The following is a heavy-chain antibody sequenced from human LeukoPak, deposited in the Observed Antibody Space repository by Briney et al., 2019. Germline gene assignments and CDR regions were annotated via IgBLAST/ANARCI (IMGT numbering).Heavy chain of an antibody. J-gene: IGHJ4*02. V-gene: IGHV1-2*02. CDR1: GYTFTGYY. CDR2: INPNSGGT. Sequence: ASVKVSCKASGYTFTGYYMHWVRQAPGQGLEWMGWINPNSGGTNYAQKFQGRVTMTRDTSISTAYMELSSLRSEDTAVYYCARENVPRSYSSGWKQPNPINYWGQGTLVTVSS. D-gene: IGHD6-19*01. CDR3: ARENVPRSYSSGWKQPNPINY.